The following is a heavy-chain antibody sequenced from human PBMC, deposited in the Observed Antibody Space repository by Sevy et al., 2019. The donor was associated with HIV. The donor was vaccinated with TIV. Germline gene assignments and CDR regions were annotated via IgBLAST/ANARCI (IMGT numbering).Heavy chain of an antibody. Sequence: GGSLRLSCTAAGFTFSGYTMNWVRQAPGKGLEWVSSISGLSNYIYYADSMKGRFSISRDNAKNSLYLQMIRLRAEDTAVFYCARAVPATDAFDIWGQGTLVTVSS. CDR1: GFTFSGYT. CDR2: ISGLSNYI. V-gene: IGHV3-21*01. J-gene: IGHJ3*02. D-gene: IGHD6-19*01. CDR3: ARAVPATDAFDI.